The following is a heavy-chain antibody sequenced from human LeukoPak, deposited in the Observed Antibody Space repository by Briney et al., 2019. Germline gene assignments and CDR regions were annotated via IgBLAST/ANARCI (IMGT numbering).Heavy chain of an antibody. CDR1: GFAFSNYA. D-gene: IGHD2-8*01. J-gene: IGHJ4*02. CDR2: ISGFNT. Sequence: GGSLRLSCTTSGFAFSNYAMNWVRQAPGKGPEGVSGISGFNTYYADSVQGRFTIFRDNSKNVLYLQMDRLRAEDTAVYSCAKDVCTSPRCLLYFDSWGQGTLVTVSS. CDR3: AKDVCTSPRCLLYFDS. V-gene: IGHV3-23*01.